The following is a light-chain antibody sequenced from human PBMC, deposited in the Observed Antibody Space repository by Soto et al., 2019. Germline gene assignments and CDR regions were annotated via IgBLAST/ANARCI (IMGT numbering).Light chain of an antibody. J-gene: IGKJ1*01. CDR3: QQYNSSPT. CDR2: KAS. V-gene: IGKV1-5*03. CDR1: QSISSW. Sequence: DIQMTQSPSTLSASVGDRVTITCRASQSISSWLAWYQQKPGKAPKLLIYKASSLESGVPSRFSGSGSGTEFTLTISSQQPDDFATHYCQQYNSSPTFGQGTKVEIK.